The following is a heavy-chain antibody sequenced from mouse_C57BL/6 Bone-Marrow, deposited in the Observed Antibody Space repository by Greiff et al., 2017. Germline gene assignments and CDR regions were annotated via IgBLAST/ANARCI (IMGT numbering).Heavy chain of an antibody. CDR1: GYTFTSYW. J-gene: IGHJ1*03. V-gene: IGHV1-69*01. Sequence: QVQLQQPGAELVMPGASVKLSCKASGYTFTSYWMHWVKQRPGQGLEWIGEIYPSDSYTNYNQKFKGKSTLTVDKSSSTAYMQLSSLTSEDSAVYYCARGDRYFDVWGTGTTVTVSS. CDR3: ARGDRYFDV. CDR2: IYPSDSYT.